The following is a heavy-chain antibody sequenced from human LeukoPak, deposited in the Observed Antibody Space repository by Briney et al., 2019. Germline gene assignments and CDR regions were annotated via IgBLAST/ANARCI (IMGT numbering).Heavy chain of an antibody. CDR1: GFTVSSSF. J-gene: IGHJ3*02. D-gene: IGHD6-6*01. V-gene: IGHV3-53*01. CDR2: LYDDGAT. Sequence: GGSLRLSCAASGFTVSSSFMSWVRQAPGKGLEWVSVLYDDGATKYADSVKGRFTISRDNSKGALYLQMNSLRVEDTAVYYCARGKSSRHALDIWGQGTMVTVSS. CDR3: ARGKSSRHALDI.